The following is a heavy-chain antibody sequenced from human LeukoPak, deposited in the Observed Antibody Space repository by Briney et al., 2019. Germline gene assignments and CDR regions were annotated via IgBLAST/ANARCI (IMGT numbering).Heavy chain of an antibody. Sequence: ASVKVSCKASGYTFTGYYMHWVRQAPGQGLEWMGWINPNSGGTNYAQKFQGRVTMTRDTSISTAYMELSRLRSDDTAVYYCAREFELLWFGELLNYFDYWGQGTLVTVSS. D-gene: IGHD3-10*01. J-gene: IGHJ4*02. CDR1: GYTFTGYY. CDR3: AREFELLWFGELLNYFDY. CDR2: INPNSGGT. V-gene: IGHV1-2*02.